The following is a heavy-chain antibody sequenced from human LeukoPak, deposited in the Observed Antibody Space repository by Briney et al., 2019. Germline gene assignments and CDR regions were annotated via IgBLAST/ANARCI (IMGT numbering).Heavy chain of an antibody. Sequence: GTLRLSCAASGFTFSSYGMSWVRQAPGKGLEWVSAISGSGGSTYYADSVKGRFTISRDNGKNSLYLQMNSPRVEDTAVYYCAKLAKYFYGAETFYFFEHWGQGTPVTASS. D-gene: IGHD3-10*01. CDR1: GFTFSSYG. J-gene: IGHJ4*02. CDR3: AKLAKYFYGAETFYFFEH. V-gene: IGHV3-23*01. CDR2: ISGSGGST.